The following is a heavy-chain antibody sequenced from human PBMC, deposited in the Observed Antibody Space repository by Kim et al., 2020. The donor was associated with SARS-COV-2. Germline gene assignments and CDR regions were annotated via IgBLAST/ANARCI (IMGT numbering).Heavy chain of an antibody. J-gene: IGHJ4*02. CDR3: TRCWAPFDDDGRGYYYDPNLHFDS. D-gene: IGHD3-22*01. CDR2: IRSKPYGGTT. V-gene: IGHV3-49*04. CDR1: GFTFEDYA. Sequence: GGSLRLSCTGSGFTFEDYAISWVREAPGKGLEWVGFIRSKPYGGTTEYAASVKGRVIISRDDSTSIAYLQMSSLKTEDTAVYFCTRCWAPFDDDGRGYYYDPNLHFDSWGQGTLVTVSS.